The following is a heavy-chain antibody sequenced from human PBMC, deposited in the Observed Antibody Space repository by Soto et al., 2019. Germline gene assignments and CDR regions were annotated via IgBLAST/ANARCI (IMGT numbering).Heavy chain of an antibody. D-gene: IGHD4-17*01. J-gene: IGHJ6*02. CDR3: ARPAATVIFYSGMDV. Sequence: PGGSLRLSCAVSGFTFSDYAMHWVRQAPGKGLEWVAIISFDGSNEHYADSVQGRFTISRDNSENTLYLQMNSLRADDTAVYYCARPAATVIFYSGMDVWGQGTTVTVSS. V-gene: IGHV3-30-3*01. CDR2: ISFDGSNE. CDR1: GFTFSDYA.